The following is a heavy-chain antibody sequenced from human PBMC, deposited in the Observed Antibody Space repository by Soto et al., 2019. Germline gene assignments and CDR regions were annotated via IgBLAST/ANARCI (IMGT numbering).Heavy chain of an antibody. CDR1: GFTFSSYW. D-gene: IGHD6-13*01. CDR3: ARRPRSSSWYGVSDY. Sequence: PGGSLRLSCAASGFTFSSYWMSWVRQAPGKGLEWVANIKQDGSEKYYVDSVKGRFTISRDNAKNSLYLQMNSLRAEDTAVYYCARRPRSSSWYGVSDYWGQGTLVTVSS. V-gene: IGHV3-7*03. J-gene: IGHJ4*02. CDR2: IKQDGSEK.